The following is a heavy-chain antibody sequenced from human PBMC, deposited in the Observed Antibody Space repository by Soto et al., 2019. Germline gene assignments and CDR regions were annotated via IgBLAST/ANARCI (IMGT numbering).Heavy chain of an antibody. CDR2: IFYSGST. J-gene: IGHJ4*02. CDR3: ARASYDSSGYYDY. CDR1: GGSISSSSYY. Sequence: SETLSLTCSVSGGSISSSSYYWSWIRQPPGEGLEWIGYIFYSGSTYYNPSLKSRVTISVDTSKNQFSLKLSSVTAADTAVYYCARASYDSSGYYDYWGQGTLVTVSS. D-gene: IGHD3-22*01. V-gene: IGHV4-30-4*01.